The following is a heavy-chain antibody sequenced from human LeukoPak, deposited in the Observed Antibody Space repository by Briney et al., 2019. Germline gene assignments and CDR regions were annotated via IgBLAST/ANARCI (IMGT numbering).Heavy chain of an antibody. J-gene: IGHJ4*02. CDR1: GFTLSNFW. CDR3: AHGGATISDY. D-gene: IGHD5-12*01. CDR2: IKQDGSEK. V-gene: IGHV3-7*01. Sequence: PGGSLRLSCAVSGFTLSNFWMAWVRQAPGKGLEWVANIKQDGSEKYYADSVKGRFTISRDNAKNSLYLQMNTLRVEDTAVYYCAHGGATISDYWGRGTLVTVSS.